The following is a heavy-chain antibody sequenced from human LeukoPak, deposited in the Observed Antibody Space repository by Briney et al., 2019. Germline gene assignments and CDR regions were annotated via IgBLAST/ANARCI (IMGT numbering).Heavy chain of an antibody. J-gene: IGHJ6*03. D-gene: IGHD3/OR15-3a*01. CDR1: GGTFSSYA. Sequence: VASVKVSCKASGGTFSSYAISWVRQAPGQGLEWMGWINPNSGGTNYAQKFQGRVTMTRDMYTSTVYMELSSLRSEDTAVYYCARDLSDGLPGDYYYMDVWGKGTTVTVSS. V-gene: IGHV1-2*02. CDR2: INPNSGGT. CDR3: ARDLSDGLPGDYYYMDV.